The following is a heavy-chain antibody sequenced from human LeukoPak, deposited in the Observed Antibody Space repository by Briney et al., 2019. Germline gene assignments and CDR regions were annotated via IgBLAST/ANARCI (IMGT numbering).Heavy chain of an antibody. J-gene: IGHJ4*02. CDR3: ARIDFWSGYCLDY. CDR2: INPSSGAT. D-gene: IGHD3-3*01. Sequence: ASVKVSCKASGYTFTDYYMHWVRQAPGQGLEWMGWINPSSGATNYAHKFQGRGTMTRDTSITTASMELSRLRPDDTAVYYCARIDFWSGYCLDYWGQGTLVTVSS. CDR1: GYTFTDYY. V-gene: IGHV1-2*07.